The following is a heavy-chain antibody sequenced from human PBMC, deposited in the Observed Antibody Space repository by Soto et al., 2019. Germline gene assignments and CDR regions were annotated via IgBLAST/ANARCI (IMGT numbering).Heavy chain of an antibody. Sequence: LXLSCASSGFAFSHALMSWFLQAPGKGLEWVGRIKSKTDGGTTDYAAPVKGRFTISRDDSKNTLYLQMNSLKTEDTAVYYCTTVIGGNSPFDYWGQGTLVTVSS. CDR1: GFAFSHAL. D-gene: IGHD2-21*02. CDR2: IKSKTDGGTT. J-gene: IGHJ4*02. V-gene: IGHV3-15*01. CDR3: TTVIGGNSPFDY.